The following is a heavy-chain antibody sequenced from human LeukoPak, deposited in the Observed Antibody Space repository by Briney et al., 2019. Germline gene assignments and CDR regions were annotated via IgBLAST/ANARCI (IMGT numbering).Heavy chain of an antibody. CDR3: ARSHSIWTSFDY. CDR2: IYRSGYT. CDR1: GYSINSGYY. D-gene: IGHD3/OR15-3a*01. Sequence: SETLSLTCAVSGYSINSGYYWGWIRQPPGKRLEWIGNIYRSGYTYYNPSLKSRVTISVDTSKNQFSLKLSSVTAADTAVYYCARSHSIWTSFDYWGQGTLVTVSS. V-gene: IGHV4-38-2*01. J-gene: IGHJ4*02.